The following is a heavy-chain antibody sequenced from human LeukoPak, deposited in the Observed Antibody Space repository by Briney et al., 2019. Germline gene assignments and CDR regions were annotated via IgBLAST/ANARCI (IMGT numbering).Heavy chain of an antibody. Sequence: XGSLRLSCAASGFTFSSYWMSWVRQAPGKGLEWVANIKQGGNEKYYVDSVKGRFTISRDNAKNSLYLQMNSLRAEDTAVYYCARDAMITFGGVIVYYYYYGMDVWGQGTTVTVSS. J-gene: IGHJ6*02. D-gene: IGHD3-16*02. CDR3: ARDAMITFGGVIVYYYYYGMDV. V-gene: IGHV3-7*01. CDR2: IKQGGNEK. CDR1: GFTFSSYW.